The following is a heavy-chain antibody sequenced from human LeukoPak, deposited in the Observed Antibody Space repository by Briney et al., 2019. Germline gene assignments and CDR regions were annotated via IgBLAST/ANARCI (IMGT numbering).Heavy chain of an antibody. J-gene: IGHJ4*02. V-gene: IGHV3-33*01. Sequence: PGGSLRLSCAASGFTFGSSGMHWVRQAPGKGPEWVAVIWYDGSNKYYAHSVKGRFTISRDNSKNTLYLQMNSLRAEDTALYYCARDPSAGGGNHLENWGQGTLVTVSS. CDR3: ARDPSAGGGNHLEN. CDR1: GFTFGSSG. CDR2: IWYDGSNK. D-gene: IGHD4-23*01.